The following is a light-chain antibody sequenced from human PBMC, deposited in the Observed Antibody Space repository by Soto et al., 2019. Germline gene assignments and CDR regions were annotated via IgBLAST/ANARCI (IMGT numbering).Light chain of an antibody. CDR3: LSYTSSDTYG. CDR1: STDVGGYKY. J-gene: IGLJ1*01. Sequence: QSVLTQPASVSGSPGQSITISCTGTSTDVGGYKYVSWYQQHPGKAPKFMIYDVTSRPSGISNRFSGSKSGNTAFLIISGLQAEDGADYYCLSYTSSDTYGFGTGTKVTVL. V-gene: IGLV2-14*01. CDR2: DVT.